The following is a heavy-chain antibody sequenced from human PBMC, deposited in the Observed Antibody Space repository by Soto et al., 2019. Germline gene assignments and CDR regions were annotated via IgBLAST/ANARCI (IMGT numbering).Heavy chain of an antibody. D-gene: IGHD3-22*01. CDR1: GYTFSNYP. Sequence: ASVKVSCKASGYTFSNYPMHWVRQAPGQRLEWMGRINTGNGDTKYSQKFQGRVTITRDTSAITAYMELSSLRSEDTAVYYCVRDWTHYDSNGPGDYWGQGTLVTVSS. CDR3: VRDWTHYDSNGPGDY. J-gene: IGHJ4*02. V-gene: IGHV1-3*04. CDR2: INTGNGDT.